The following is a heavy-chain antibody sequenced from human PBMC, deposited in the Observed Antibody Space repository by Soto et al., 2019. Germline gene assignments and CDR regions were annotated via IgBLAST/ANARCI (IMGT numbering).Heavy chain of an antibody. D-gene: IGHD3-10*01. V-gene: IGHV3-23*01. J-gene: IGHJ5*01. Sequence: GGSLRLSCAASGYTFSSYAMSWVRQAPGKGLEWVSAISGSDGSTYYADSVKGRFTISRDNSKNTLYLQMNSLRAEDTAVYYCAKEYRVMVGDVLDWFASRGRGTLDIVSS. CDR1: GYTFSSYA. CDR2: ISGSDGST. CDR3: AKEYRVMVGDVLDWFAS.